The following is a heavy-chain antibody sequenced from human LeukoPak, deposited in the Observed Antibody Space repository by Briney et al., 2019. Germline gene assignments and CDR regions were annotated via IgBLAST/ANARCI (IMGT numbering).Heavy chain of an antibody. CDR2: ISYVGSNK. D-gene: IGHD6-6*01. V-gene: IGHV3-30*03. CDR3: SSSSTNYYYYYGMDV. J-gene: IGHJ6*02. Sequence: PGGSLRLSCAASGFTFSSYGMHWVRQAPGKGLEWVAVISYVGSNKYYADSVKGRFTISRDNSKNTLYLQMNSLRAEDTAVYYCSSSSTNYYYYYGMDVWGQGTTVTVSS. CDR1: GFTFSSYG.